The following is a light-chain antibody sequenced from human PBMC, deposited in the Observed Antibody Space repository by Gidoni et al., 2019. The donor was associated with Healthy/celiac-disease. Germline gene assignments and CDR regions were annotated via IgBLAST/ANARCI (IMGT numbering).Light chain of an antibody. CDR3: QSYDSSLSGSRV. J-gene: IGLJ1*01. CDR2: GNS. Sequence: QSVLTQPPSVSGAPGQTDAISCTGSSSTIGAGYDVHWYQQLPGTAPKLLIYGNSNRPSGGPDRFSGSKSGTSASLAITGLQAEDEADYYCQSYDSSLSGSRVFGTGTKVTVL. CDR1: SSTIGAGYD. V-gene: IGLV1-40*01.